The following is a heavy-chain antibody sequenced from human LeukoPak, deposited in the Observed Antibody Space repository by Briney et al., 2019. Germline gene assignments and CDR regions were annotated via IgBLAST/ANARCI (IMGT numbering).Heavy chain of an antibody. CDR1: GYSFTSYW. J-gene: IGHJ5*02. CDR3: ARHHCSSTSCYTEAWSDP. D-gene: IGHD2-2*02. CDR2: IYPGDSDT. Sequence: GESLKISCKGSGYSFTSYWIGWVRQMPGKGLEWMGIIYPGDSDTRYSPSFQGQVTISADKSISTAYLQWSSLKASDTAMYYCARHHCSSTSCYTEAWSDPWGQGTLVTVSS. V-gene: IGHV5-51*01.